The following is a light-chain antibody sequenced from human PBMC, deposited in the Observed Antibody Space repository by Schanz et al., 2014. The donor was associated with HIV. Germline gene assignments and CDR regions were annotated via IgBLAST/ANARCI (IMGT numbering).Light chain of an antibody. V-gene: IGLV2-14*03. CDR1: SADIGAYKS. Sequence: QSALTQPASVSGSPGQSITISCTGTSADIGAYKSVSWYQQHPGKAPKLIIYDVNNRPSGVSDRFSGSKSANTASLAISGLQADDEADYYCGSYGGSDNMVFGGGTKLTVL. CDR2: DVN. CDR3: GSYGGSDNMV. J-gene: IGLJ2*01.